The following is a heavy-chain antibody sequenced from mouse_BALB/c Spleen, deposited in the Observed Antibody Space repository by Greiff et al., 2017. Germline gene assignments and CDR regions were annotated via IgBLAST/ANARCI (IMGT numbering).Heavy chain of an antibody. CDR2: INPSNGGT. D-gene: IGHD1-1*02. CDR1: GYTFTSYY. CDR3: TRGGGSPFDY. J-gene: IGHJ2*01. V-gene: IGHV1S81*02. Sequence: QVQLQQSGAELVKPGASVKLSCKASGYTFTSYYMYWVKQRPGQGLEWIGEINPSNGGTNFNEKFKSKATLTVDKSSSTAYMQLSSLTSEDSAVYYFTRGGGSPFDYWGQGTTLTVSS.